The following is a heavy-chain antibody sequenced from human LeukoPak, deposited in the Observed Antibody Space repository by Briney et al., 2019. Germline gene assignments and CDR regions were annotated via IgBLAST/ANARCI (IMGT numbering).Heavy chain of an antibody. CDR1: GFTFSRYG. CDR2: IRYDGSNK. CDR3: ARDQASGSYYEDYFDY. Sequence: GGSLRLSCAASGFTFSRYGMHWVRQAPGKGLEWVTFIRYDGSNKYYADSVKGRFTVSRDNSKNTLYLQMNSLRAEDTAVYYCARDQASGSYYEDYFDYWGQGTLVTVSS. V-gene: IGHV3-30*02. J-gene: IGHJ4*02. D-gene: IGHD1-26*01.